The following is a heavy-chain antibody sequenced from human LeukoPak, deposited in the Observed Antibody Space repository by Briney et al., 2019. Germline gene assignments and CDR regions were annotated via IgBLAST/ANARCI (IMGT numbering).Heavy chain of an antibody. Sequence: GGSLRLSCAASGFTFSSYGMHWVRQAPGKGLEWVAVIWYDGSNKYYADSVKGRFSISRDNSKNTLYLQMNSLRAEDTAVYYCAKDLRRGPSGGWYFDYWGQGTLVTVSS. CDR3: AKDLRRGPSGGWYFDY. J-gene: IGHJ4*02. V-gene: IGHV3-30*02. D-gene: IGHD2-15*01. CDR2: IWYDGSNK. CDR1: GFTFSSYG.